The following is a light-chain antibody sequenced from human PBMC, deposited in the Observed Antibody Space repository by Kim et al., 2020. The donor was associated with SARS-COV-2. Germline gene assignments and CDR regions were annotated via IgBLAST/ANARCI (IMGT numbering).Light chain of an antibody. V-gene: IGLV3-21*03. CDR1: NFQSKS. CDR2: DDS. Sequence: SYELTQPPLVSVAPGKTAKISCGGSNFQSKSVHWYQQKAGQAPVLVVSDDSDRRTGIPERFSGSYSGNTATLTISSVEAGDEADYYCQVWDGDSDHVVFGGGTQLTVL. J-gene: IGLJ2*01. CDR3: QVWDGDSDHVV.